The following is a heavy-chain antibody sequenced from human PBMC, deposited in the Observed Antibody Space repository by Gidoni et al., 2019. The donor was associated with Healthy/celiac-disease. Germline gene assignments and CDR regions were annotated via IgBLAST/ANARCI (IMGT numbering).Heavy chain of an antibody. D-gene: IGHD3-22*01. Sequence: QVQLVQSGAEVKKPGASVKVSCKASGYTFTSYYMHWVRQAPGQGLEWMGIINPSGGSTSDAQKFQGRVTMTRDTSTSTVYRELSSLRSEDTAVYYCARDRVITRNYYYYGMDVWGQGTTVTVSS. CDR3: ARDRVITRNYYYYGMDV. J-gene: IGHJ6*02. CDR1: GYTFTSYY. V-gene: IGHV1-46*01. CDR2: INPSGGST.